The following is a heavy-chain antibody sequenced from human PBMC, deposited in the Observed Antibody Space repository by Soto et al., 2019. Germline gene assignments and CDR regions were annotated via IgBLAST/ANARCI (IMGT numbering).Heavy chain of an antibody. D-gene: IGHD3-3*02. CDR3: ARDKDRPQLGGNYYYILDV. CDR2: IMPVFRRP. J-gene: IGHJ6*02. CDR1: GGTFRTSA. V-gene: IGHV1-69*12. Sequence: QVQLVQSGAEVKKPGSSVKVSCKASGGTFRTSAISWVRQAPGQGLEWVGGIMPVFRRPKYAQNFQGRVTLSADESTSPAYMELRSLRSDDTAVYYCARDKDRPQLGGNYYYILDVWGQGTAVTVSS.